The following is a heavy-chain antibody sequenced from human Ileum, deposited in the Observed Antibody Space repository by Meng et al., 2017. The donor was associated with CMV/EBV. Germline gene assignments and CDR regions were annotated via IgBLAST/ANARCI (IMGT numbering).Heavy chain of an antibody. CDR2: IWYDGSKK. CDR1: GFTFRNFV. D-gene: IGHD3-10*01. J-gene: IGHJ4*02. V-gene: IGHV3-33*06. CDR3: AKEKFVGGMVRGVPDY. Sequence: SGFTFRNFVMHWVRQAPGKGLEWVAVIWYDGSKKNYADSVKGRFTISRDNSNNTLYLQMNSLRAEDTAVYYCAKEKFVGGMVRGVPDYWGQATLVTVSS.